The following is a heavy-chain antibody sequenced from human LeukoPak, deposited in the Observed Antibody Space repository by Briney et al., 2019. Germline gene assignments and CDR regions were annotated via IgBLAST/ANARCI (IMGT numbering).Heavy chain of an antibody. CDR3: AREGEQLVDYYFDY. J-gene: IGHJ4*02. Sequence: GGSLRLSCAASGFTFSSYSMNWVRQAPGKGLEWVSYISSSCSTIYYADSVKGRFTISRDNAKNSLYLQMNSLRAEDTAVYYCAREGEQLVDYYFDYWGQGTLVTVSS. D-gene: IGHD6-6*01. V-gene: IGHV3-48*04. CDR1: GFTFSSYS. CDR2: ISSSCSTI.